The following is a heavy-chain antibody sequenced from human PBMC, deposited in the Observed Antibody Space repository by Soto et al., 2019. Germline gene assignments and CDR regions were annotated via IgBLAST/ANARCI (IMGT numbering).Heavy chain of an antibody. D-gene: IGHD1-26*01. CDR3: ARDSRRRADSGTRPLYYFDY. Sequence: QVQLKESGPGLVKPSQTLSLTCSVSGGSIGSGDYYWSWVRQSPGKGLEWIGYIYYTGNTYYNPSLGSRVTFSVDTSQNQLSVRLSDVTVADTAVYYCARDSRRRADSGTRPLYYFDYWGQGTLVTVSS. CDR2: IYYTGNT. CDR1: GGSIGSGDYY. J-gene: IGHJ4*02. V-gene: IGHV4-30-4*01.